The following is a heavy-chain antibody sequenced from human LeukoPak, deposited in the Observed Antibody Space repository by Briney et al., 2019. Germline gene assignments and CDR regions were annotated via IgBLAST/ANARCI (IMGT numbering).Heavy chain of an antibody. V-gene: IGHV3-23*01. J-gene: IGHJ4*02. Sequence: GGSLRLSCAASGFTFSSYAMSWVRQAPGKGLEWVSAISGSGGSTYYADSVKGRFTISRDNSKNTLYLQMNSLRAEDTAVYYCAKDSYYDYVWGSYRYTNQLDYWGQGTLVTVSS. D-gene: IGHD3-16*02. CDR3: AKDSYYDYVWGSYRYTNQLDY. CDR2: ISGSGGST. CDR1: GFTFSSYA.